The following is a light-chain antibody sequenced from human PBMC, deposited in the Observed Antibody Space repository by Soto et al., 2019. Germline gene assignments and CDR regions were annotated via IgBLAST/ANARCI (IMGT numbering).Light chain of an antibody. V-gene: IGKV1-5*01. CDR2: ESS. Sequence: EIQMTQSPSTLSVSLGERVTRSCRASQTVSSTLAWYQQKPGQKARNLMYDESSRLTSGVASWSSGSAAGKEFILTISILQPDVFVYYCWQHYNRCTTFGQGTKVDIK. CDR1: QTVSST. J-gene: IGKJ1*01. CDR3: QHYNRCTT.